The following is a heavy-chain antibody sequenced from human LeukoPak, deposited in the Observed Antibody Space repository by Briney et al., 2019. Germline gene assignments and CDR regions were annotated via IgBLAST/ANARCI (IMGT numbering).Heavy chain of an antibody. V-gene: IGHV3-7*05. D-gene: IGHD5-18*01. J-gene: IGHJ4*02. CDR2: IKEDGSEK. Sequence: GGSLRLSCAASGFTFSSYWMSWVRQAPGKGLEWVANIKEDGSEKNYVDSVKGRFTISRGNAKNSLYLHMNSLRAEDTAVYYCARTRHGYWGYWGQGTLVTVSS. CDR3: ARTRHGYWGY. CDR1: GFTFSSYW.